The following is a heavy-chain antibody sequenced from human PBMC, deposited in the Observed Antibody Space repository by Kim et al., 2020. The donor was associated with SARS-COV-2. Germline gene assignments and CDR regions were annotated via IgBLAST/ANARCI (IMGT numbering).Heavy chain of an antibody. CDR2: IYYSGST. V-gene: IGHV4-59*01. D-gene: IGHD6-13*01. CDR3: ARTNSSSWYFLDY. CDR1: GGSISSYY. Sequence: SETLSLTCTVSGGSISSYYWSWIRQPPGKGLEWIGYIYYSGSTNYNPSLKSRVTISVDTSKNQFSLKLSSVTAADTAVYYCARTNSSSWYFLDYWGQGTLVTVSS. J-gene: IGHJ4*02.